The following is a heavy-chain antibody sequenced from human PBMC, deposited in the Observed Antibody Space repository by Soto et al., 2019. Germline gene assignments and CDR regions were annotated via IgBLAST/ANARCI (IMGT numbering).Heavy chain of an antibody. CDR3: ATTKPLRRAMIANISFDF. CDR2: FVPGSGEA. V-gene: IGHV1-24*01. D-gene: IGHD3-22*01. J-gene: IGHJ4*02. Sequence: ASVKVSCKICGWTLTEFSIHWVGQAPGKGRQWMGDFVPGSGEAIYAEKWHGRVTVTEDAVTDTAYMELSGLKSDDTAVDYCATTKPLRRAMIANISFDFWGQGTLVTVSS. CDR1: GWTLTEFS.